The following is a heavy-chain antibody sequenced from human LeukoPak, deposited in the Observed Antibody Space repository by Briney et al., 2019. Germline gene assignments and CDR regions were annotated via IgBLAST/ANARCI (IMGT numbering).Heavy chain of an antibody. CDR2: ISSSSSYI. CDR3: ARDPLNYYGSGSAVDY. Sequence: GGSLRPSCAASGFTFSSYSMNWVRQAPGKGLEWVSSISSSSSYIYYADSVKGRFTISRDNAKNSLYLQMNSLRAEDTAVYYCARDPLNYYGSGSAVDYWGQGTLVTVSS. CDR1: GFTFSSYS. D-gene: IGHD3-10*01. V-gene: IGHV3-21*01. J-gene: IGHJ4*02.